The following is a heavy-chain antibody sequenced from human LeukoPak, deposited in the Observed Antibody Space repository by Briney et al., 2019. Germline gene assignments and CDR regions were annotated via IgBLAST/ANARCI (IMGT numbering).Heavy chain of an antibody. CDR2: ISSSSSYI. Sequence: GGSLRLSCAASGFSFSTYSVNWVRQAPGKGLEWVSSISSSSSYIYYADSVKGRFTISRDNAKNSLYLQMNSLRAEDTAVYYCVRDLYRIVVVPHYFDYWGQGTLVTVSS. V-gene: IGHV3-21*01. CDR1: GFSFSTYS. CDR3: VRDLYRIVVVPHYFDY. D-gene: IGHD3-22*01. J-gene: IGHJ4*02.